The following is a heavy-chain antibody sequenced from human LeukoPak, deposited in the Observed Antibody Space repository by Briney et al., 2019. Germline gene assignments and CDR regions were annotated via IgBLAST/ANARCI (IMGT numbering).Heavy chain of an antibody. D-gene: IGHD3-10*01. CDR2: ISGSGDST. J-gene: IGHJ4*02. CDR3: AQVPYRYYGSGSYQFDY. V-gene: IGHV3-23*01. Sequence: GGSLRLSCAAPGFTFTNYAMAWVRQAPGKGLEWVSAISGSGDSTYYADSVKGRFTISRDNSKNTLYVQMNSLRAEDTAVYYCAQVPYRYYGSGSYQFDYWGQGTLVTVSS. CDR1: GFTFTNYA.